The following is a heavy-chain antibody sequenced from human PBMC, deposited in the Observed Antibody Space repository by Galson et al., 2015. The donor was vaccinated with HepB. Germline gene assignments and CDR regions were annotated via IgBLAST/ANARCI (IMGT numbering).Heavy chain of an antibody. CDR2: IDWDDDK. Sequence: PALVKPTPTLTLTCTLSDFSLSTSGMRMNWIRQPPGKALEWLARIDWDDDKFYSTSLKTRLTISKDTSKNQVVLTMTNVDPVDTATYFCTRMQYYSDNSGSFGAFDIWGQGTMVTVSS. CDR1: DFSLSTSGMR. CDR3: TRMQYYSDNSGSFGAFDI. J-gene: IGHJ3*02. V-gene: IGHV2-70*04. D-gene: IGHD3-22*01.